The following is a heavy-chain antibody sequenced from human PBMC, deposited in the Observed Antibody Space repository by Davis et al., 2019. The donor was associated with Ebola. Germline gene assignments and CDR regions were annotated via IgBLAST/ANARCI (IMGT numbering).Heavy chain of an antibody. D-gene: IGHD3-22*01. CDR3: ARDNDDSSGYYYYYYGMDV. Sequence: GESLKISCAASGFTFSSYSMNWVRQAPGKGLEWVSSISSSSSTIYYADSVKGRFTISRDNAKNSLYLQMNSLRDEDTAVYYCARDNDDSSGYYYYYYGMDVWGQGTTVTVSS. V-gene: IGHV3-48*02. CDR1: GFTFSSYS. CDR2: ISSSSSTI. J-gene: IGHJ6*02.